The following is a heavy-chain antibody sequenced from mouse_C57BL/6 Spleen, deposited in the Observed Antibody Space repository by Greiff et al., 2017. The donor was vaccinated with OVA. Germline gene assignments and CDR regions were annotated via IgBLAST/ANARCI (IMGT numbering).Heavy chain of an antibody. CDR1: GFTFSDYG. CDR2: ISSGSSTI. D-gene: IGHD2-4*01. V-gene: IGHV5-17*01. CDR3: ARRYDYGAGFAY. Sequence: EVKLMESGGGLVKPGGSLKLSCAASGFTFSDYGMHWVRQAPEKGLEWVAYISSGSSTIYYADTVKGRFTISRDNAKNTLFLIMTRQRSEETAMYYCARRYDYGAGFAYWGQGTLVTVSA. J-gene: IGHJ3*01.